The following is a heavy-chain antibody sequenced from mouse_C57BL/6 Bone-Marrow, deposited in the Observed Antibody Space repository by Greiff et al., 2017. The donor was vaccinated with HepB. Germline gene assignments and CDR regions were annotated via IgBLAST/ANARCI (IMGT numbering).Heavy chain of an antibody. CDR3: TTDGYYFYYYAMDY. J-gene: IGHJ4*01. D-gene: IGHD2-3*01. CDR1: GFNIKDDY. V-gene: IGHV14-4*01. Sequence: VQLKQSGAELVRPGASVKLSCTASGFNIKDDYMHWVKQRPEQGLEWIGWIDPENGDTEYASKFQGKATITADTSSNTAYLQLSSLTSEDTAVYYCTTDGYYFYYYAMDYWGQGTSVTVSS. CDR2: IDPENGDT.